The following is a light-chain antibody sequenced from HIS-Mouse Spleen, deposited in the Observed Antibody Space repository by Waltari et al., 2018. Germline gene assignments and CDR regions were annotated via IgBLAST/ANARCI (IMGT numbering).Light chain of an antibody. J-gene: IGLJ2*01. CDR2: EFS. V-gene: IGLV2-18*01. CDR1: SSDVGSYNR. CDR3: SLYTSSSTLV. Sequence: QSALTQPPSVSGSHGQSVTISCTGTSSDVGSYNRVSWYQQPPGTAPKLMIYEFSNRPSGVPDRFSGSKSGNTASLTISGLQAEDEADYYCSLYTSSSTLVFGGGTKLTVL.